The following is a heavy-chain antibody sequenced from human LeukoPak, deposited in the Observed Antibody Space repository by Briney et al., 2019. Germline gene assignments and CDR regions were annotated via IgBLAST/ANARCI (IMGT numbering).Heavy chain of an antibody. D-gene: IGHD3-10*01. V-gene: IGHV3-23*01. Sequence: GGSLRLSCAASGFTFSCSAISWVRQAPGKGLEWVSTITGSGGLTYYADSVKGRFTFSRDNSKNTLYLQMNSLRAEDTAIYYCAKIGSYYFDYWGQGTLVTVSS. CDR1: GFTFSCSA. CDR3: AKIGSYYFDY. J-gene: IGHJ4*02. CDR2: ITGSGGLT.